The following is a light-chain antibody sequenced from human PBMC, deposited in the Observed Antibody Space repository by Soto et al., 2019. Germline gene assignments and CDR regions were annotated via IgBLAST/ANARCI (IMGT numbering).Light chain of an antibody. CDR2: ADD. V-gene: IGLV1-44*01. CDR3: AAWDDSLNGHVV. J-gene: IGLJ2*01. CDR1: SSNIGGNT. Sequence: QSVLTQPPSASGTPGQRVTISCSGSSSNIGGNTVSWYHHLPGTAPKVLIYADDQRPSGVPDRFSGSKSGTSASLAISRPQSEDEGAYYCAAWDDSLNGHVVFGGGTKLTVL.